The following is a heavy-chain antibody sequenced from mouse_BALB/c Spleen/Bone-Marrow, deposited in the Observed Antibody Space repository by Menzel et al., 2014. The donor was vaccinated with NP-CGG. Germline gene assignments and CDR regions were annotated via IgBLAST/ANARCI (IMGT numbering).Heavy chain of an antibody. D-gene: IGHD3-1*01. CDR3: ARSGSSGYHYYAMDY. J-gene: IGHJ4*01. CDR2: ISYSGST. Sequence: EVQLQQSGPSLVKPSQTLSLTCSVTGDSITSGYWNWIRKFPGNKLEYMGYISYSGSTYYNPSLKSRISITRDTSKNLYYLQLNSVTTKDTATCYCARSGSSGYHYYAMDYWGQGTSVTVSS. CDR1: GDSITSGY. V-gene: IGHV3-8*02.